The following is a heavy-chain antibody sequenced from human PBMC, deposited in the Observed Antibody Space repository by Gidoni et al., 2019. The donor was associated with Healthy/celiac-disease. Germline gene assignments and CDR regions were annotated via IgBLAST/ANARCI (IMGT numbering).Heavy chain of an antibody. V-gene: IGHV3-9*01. J-gene: IGHJ4*02. D-gene: IGHD3-9*01. Sequence: EVQLVESGGGLVQPGRSLRLSCAASGFPFDDYAMHWVRQAPGKGLEWVSGISWNSGSIGYADSVKGRFTISRDNAKNSLYLQMNSLRAEDTALYYCAKDLHYDILTEFDYWGQGTLVTVSS. CDR1: GFPFDDYA. CDR2: ISWNSGSI. CDR3: AKDLHYDILTEFDY.